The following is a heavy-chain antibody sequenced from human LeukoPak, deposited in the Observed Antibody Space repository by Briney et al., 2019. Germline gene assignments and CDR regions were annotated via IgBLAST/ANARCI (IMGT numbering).Heavy chain of an antibody. V-gene: IGHV4-59*01. D-gene: IGHD6-19*01. J-gene: IGHJ4*02. CDR1: GGSISSYH. Sequence: SETLSLTCTVSGGSISSYHWSWIRQPPGKGLEWIGYIYYSGSTNYNPSLKSRVTISVDTSKNQFSLKLSSVTAADTAVYYCARVSSGWYFDYWGQGTLVTVSS. CDR3: ARVSSGWYFDY. CDR2: IYYSGST.